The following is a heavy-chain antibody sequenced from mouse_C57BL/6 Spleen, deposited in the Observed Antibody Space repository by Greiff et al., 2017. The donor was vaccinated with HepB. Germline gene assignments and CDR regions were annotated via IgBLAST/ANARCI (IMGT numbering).Heavy chain of an antibody. D-gene: IGHD1-1*01. CDR2: INPNYGTT. CDR3: ARNIYYGTASDY. CDR1: GYSFTDYN. J-gene: IGHJ4*01. V-gene: IGHV1-39*01. Sequence: VQLKQSGPGLVQPGASVKLSCKASGYSFTDYNMNWVKQRHGKGLEWIGVINPNYGTTSYNQKFKGKATLTVDQSTSTAYMQLNSLTSEDSAVYYCARNIYYGTASDYWGQGTSVTVSS.